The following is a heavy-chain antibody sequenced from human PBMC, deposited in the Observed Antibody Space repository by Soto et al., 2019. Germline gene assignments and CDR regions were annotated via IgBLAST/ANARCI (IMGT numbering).Heavy chain of an antibody. CDR2: ISVSGGST. CDR1: GFTFSNYV. CDR3: AKVQSLQLENIFDY. Sequence: EVQLLESGGGLVQPGGSLRLSCAASGFTFSNYVMSWVRQAPGKGLEWVSAISVSGGSTFYADSVKGRFTISRDNSKNSLYLQMNSLRAEDTAVYYCAKVQSLQLENIFDYWGQGTLVTVSS. D-gene: IGHD1-1*01. J-gene: IGHJ4*02. V-gene: IGHV3-23*01.